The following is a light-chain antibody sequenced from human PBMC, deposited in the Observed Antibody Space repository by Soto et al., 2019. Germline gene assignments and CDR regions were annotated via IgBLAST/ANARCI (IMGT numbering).Light chain of an antibody. CDR1: QSVNNNY. Sequence: EIVLTQSPGTLSLSPGDRATLSCEASQSVNNNYLAWYQHKPGQAPRLLIYGASSRATCIPDRFSGSGSGTDFTLTIRRLEPEDFAVYYCQQYDTALPYTFGGGTKVEIK. CDR3: QQYDTALPYT. CDR2: GAS. V-gene: IGKV3-20*01. J-gene: IGKJ4*01.